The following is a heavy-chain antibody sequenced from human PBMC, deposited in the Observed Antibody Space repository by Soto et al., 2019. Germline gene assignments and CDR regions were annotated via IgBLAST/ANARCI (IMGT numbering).Heavy chain of an antibody. Sequence: QVQLVQSGAEVKKPGASVRVSCQASGYTFISFDINWVRQATGQGIEWMGWMNPKTGNTGYEQKIQGRVTMTKNTSMGTAYMELSSLTSEDTAVYYCARRKERSGPYYLDSWGQGTLVTVSS. CDR1: GYTFISFD. CDR3: ARRKERSGPYYLDS. D-gene: IGHD6-25*01. V-gene: IGHV1-8*01. CDR2: MNPKTGNT. J-gene: IGHJ4*02.